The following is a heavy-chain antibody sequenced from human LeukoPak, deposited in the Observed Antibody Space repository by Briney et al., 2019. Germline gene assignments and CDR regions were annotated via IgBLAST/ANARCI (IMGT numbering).Heavy chain of an antibody. D-gene: IGHD3-22*01. V-gene: IGHV1-2*02. J-gene: IGHJ4*02. CDR1: GYTFTGYY. Sequence: ASVKVSCKASGYTFTGYYMHWVRQAPGQGLEWMGWINPNSGGTNYAQKFQGRVTMTRDTSISTAYMELSRLRSDDTAVYYCARGSTMIVVATYYFDYWGQGTLVTVSS. CDR2: INPNSGGT. CDR3: ARGSTMIVVATYYFDY.